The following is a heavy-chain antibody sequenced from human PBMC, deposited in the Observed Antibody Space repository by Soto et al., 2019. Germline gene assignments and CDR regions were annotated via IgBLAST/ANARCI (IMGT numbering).Heavy chain of an antibody. J-gene: IGHJ6*02. CDR2: INPSSGTT. V-gene: IGHV3-23*01. Sequence: EVQLLESGGGLVQPGGSLRLACDASGFSFSTYEMTWARQAPGKGLEWVAFINPSSGTTHYADSVKGRFTISSDNSKDTPYLQMTSLRVEDTAVYYCAKVRCPDVLGQGTTVTVAS. CDR1: GFSFSTYE. CDR3: AKVRCPDV. D-gene: IGHD2-8*01.